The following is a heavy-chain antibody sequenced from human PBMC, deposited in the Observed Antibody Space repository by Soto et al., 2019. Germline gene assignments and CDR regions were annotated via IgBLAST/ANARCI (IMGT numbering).Heavy chain of an antibody. Sequence: GWWLILCSASAEIIFSSVAIPVGRRGPGKVLEWVSSISGSGDSTYYADSVKGRFTISRDNSKNTLYLQMNSLRAEDKTVYYCAKGSLTTGYWGQGTVVTVS. V-gene: IGHV3-23*01. CDR2: ISGSGDST. J-gene: IGHJ4*02. CDR3: AKGSLTTGY. CDR1: EIIFSSVA.